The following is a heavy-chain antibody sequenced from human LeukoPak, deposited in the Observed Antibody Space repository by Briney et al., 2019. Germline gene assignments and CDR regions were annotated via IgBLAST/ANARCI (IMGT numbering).Heavy chain of an antibody. Sequence: SETLSLTCIVSGGSISSSNYYWGWIRQPPGKGLEWIGSIYYSGSTYYNPSLKSRVTISVDTSKNQFSLKLSSVTAADTAVYYCARGPSGSSWYAHYYYMDVWGKGTTVTVSS. CDR1: GGSISSSNYY. V-gene: IGHV4-39*07. D-gene: IGHD6-13*01. CDR3: ARGPSGSSWYAHYYYMDV. J-gene: IGHJ6*03. CDR2: IYYSGST.